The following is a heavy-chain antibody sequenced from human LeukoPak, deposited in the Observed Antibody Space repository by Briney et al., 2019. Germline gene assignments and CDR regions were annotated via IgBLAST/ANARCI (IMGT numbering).Heavy chain of an antibody. V-gene: IGHV3-23*01. J-gene: IGHJ4*02. CDR2: ISGSGGST. D-gene: IGHD3-3*01. CDR3: AKDRQDLNVLRFLEWLSPFDY. CDR1: GFTVSTNY. Sequence: GGSLRLSCAVSGFTVSTNYMSWVRQAPGKGLEWVSAISGSGGSTYYADSVKGRFTISRDNSKNTLYLQMNSLRAEDTAVYYCAKDRQDLNVLRFLEWLSPFDYWGQGTLVTVSS.